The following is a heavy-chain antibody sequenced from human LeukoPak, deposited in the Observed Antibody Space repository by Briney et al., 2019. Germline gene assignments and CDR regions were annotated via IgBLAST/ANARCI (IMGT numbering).Heavy chain of an antibody. CDR2: ISWNSGSI. D-gene: IGHD4/OR15-4a*01. V-gene: IGHV3-9*01. CDR1: GFTFDDYA. CDR3: AKDPNYGFDY. J-gene: IGHJ4*02. Sequence: GGSLRLSCAASGFTFDDYAMHWVRQAPGKGLEWVPGISWNSGSIGYADSVKGRFTISRDNAKNSLYLQMNSLRAEDTALYYCAKDPNYGFDYWGQGTLVTVSS.